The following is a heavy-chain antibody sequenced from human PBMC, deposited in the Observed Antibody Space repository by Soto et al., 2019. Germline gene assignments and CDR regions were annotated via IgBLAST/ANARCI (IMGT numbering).Heavy chain of an antibody. Sequence: PGESLKISCKGSGYSFTSYWIGWVRQMPGKGLEWMGIIYPGDSDTRYSPSFQGQVTISADKSISTAYLQWSSLKASDTAMYYCARYLYSRSLYYYYGMDVWGQGTTVTVSS. CDR1: GYSFTSYW. CDR2: IYPGDSDT. D-gene: IGHD6-6*01. V-gene: IGHV5-51*01. CDR3: ARYLYSRSLYYYYGMDV. J-gene: IGHJ6*02.